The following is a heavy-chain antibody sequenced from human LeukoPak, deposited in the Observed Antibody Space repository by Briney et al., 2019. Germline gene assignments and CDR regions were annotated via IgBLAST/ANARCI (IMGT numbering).Heavy chain of an antibody. J-gene: IGHJ2*01. V-gene: IGHV1-3*01. CDR2: INAGNGNT. CDR1: GYTFTSYA. Sequence: GASVKVSCKASGYTFTSYAMHWVRQAPGQRLEWMGWINAGNGNTKYSQKFQGRVTITRDTSASTAYMELSSLRSEDTAVHYCARDVGTNWGVYWYFDLWGRGTLVTVSS. D-gene: IGHD7-27*01. CDR3: ARDVGTNWGVYWYFDL.